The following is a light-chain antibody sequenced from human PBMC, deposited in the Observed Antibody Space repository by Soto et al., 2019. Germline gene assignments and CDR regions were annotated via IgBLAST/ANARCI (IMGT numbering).Light chain of an antibody. V-gene: IGLV2-23*02. CDR2: EVS. CDR3: CSYAGRSTLV. Sequence: QSVPTHAASVSGSPGQSITISCTGNSSDVGSFNFVSWYQQHPGKAPKFMIYEVSTRPSGVSNRFSGSKSGNTAILTISGLQAEDEADYYCCSYAGRSTLVFGTGTKVTVL. CDR1: SSDVGSFNF. J-gene: IGLJ1*01.